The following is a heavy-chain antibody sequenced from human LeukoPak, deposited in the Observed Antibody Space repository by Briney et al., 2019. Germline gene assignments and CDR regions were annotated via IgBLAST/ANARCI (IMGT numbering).Heavy chain of an antibody. CDR2: ISSNGRYT. CDR3: ARGVGNYGYDYFDY. CDR1: GLTFSTYI. J-gene: IGHJ4*02. V-gene: IGHV3-64*01. Sequence: PGGSLRLSCAASGLTFSTYILHWVRQAPGKGLEYVSTISSNGRYTYYANSVRGRFTISRDNSKNTLYLQMGSLRAEDVAVYYCARGVGNYGYDYFDYWGQGILVTVSS. D-gene: IGHD5-12*01.